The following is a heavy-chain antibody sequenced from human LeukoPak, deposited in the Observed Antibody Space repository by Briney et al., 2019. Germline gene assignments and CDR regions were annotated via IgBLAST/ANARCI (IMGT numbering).Heavy chain of an antibody. CDR3: TRDRGHGSQDY. CDR2: IYYSGTT. J-gene: IGHJ4*02. CDR1: GGSFNDYY. V-gene: IGHV4-39*07. D-gene: IGHD1-26*01. Sequence: PSETLSLTCTVSGGSFNDYYWGWICQPPGKGLEWIGSIYYSGTTFYNPSLKNRVTISMDTSKSQFSLKLSSVTAADTAVYSCTRDRGHGSQDYWGQGTLVTVS.